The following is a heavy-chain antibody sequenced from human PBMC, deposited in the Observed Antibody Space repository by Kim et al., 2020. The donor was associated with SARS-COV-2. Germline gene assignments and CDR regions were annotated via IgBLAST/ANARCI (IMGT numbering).Heavy chain of an antibody. CDR1: GGSFSGYY. D-gene: IGHD3-16*01. CDR3: ARVQITHNYYYYYYGMDV. Sequence: SETLSLTCAVYGGSFSGYYWSWIRQPPGKGLEWIGEINHSGSTNYNPSFKSRVTISVDTSKNQFSLKLSSVTAADTAVYYCARVQITHNYYYYYYGMDVWGQGTTVTVSS. CDR2: INHSGST. J-gene: IGHJ6*02. V-gene: IGHV4-34*01.